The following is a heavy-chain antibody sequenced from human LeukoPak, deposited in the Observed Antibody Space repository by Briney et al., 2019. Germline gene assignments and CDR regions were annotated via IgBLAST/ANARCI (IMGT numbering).Heavy chain of an antibody. J-gene: IGHJ4*02. CDR2: IIPIFGTA. D-gene: IGHD4-17*01. V-gene: IGHV1-69*13. CDR1: GGTFSSYA. CDR3: TGSMTTVTTRQYYFDY. Sequence: SVKVSCKASGGTFSSYAISWVRQAPGQGLEWMGGIIPIFGTANYAQKFQGRVTITADESTSTAYMELSSLRPEDTAVYYCTGSMTTVTTRQYYFDYWGQGTLVTVSS.